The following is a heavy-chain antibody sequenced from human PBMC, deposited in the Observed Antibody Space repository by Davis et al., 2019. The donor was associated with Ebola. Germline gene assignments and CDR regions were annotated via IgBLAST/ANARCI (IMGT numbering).Heavy chain of an antibody. CDR2: IVVGSGNT. CDR1: GFTFTSPA. D-gene: IGHD5-18*01. V-gene: IGHV1-58*01. J-gene: IGHJ6*02. CDR3: AADTRGYSYVDYYYYGMDV. Sequence: SVKVSCKASGFTFTSPAVQRVRHARGQRLEWIGWIVVGSGNTNYAQKFQERVTITRDMSTSPAYMELSSLRSEETAVYYCAADTRGYSYVDYYYYGMDVWGQGTTVTVSS.